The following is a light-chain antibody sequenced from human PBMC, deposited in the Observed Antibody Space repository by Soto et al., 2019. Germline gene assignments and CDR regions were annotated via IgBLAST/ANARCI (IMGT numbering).Light chain of an antibody. V-gene: IGKV1-27*01. CDR2: ATS. CDR3: QKYNWPPFT. J-gene: IGKJ3*01. CDR1: QGISNY. Sequence: DIQMTQSPSSLAASVGDRVTISCRASQGISNYLAWYQQKTGKDPKLLIYATSTLQSGVSSRFTGSGSGTDFTLTISSLQPEDVATYYCQKYNWPPFTFGPGTKVDI.